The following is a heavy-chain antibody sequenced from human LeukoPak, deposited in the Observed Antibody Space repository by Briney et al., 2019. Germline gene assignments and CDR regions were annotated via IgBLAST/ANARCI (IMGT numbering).Heavy chain of an antibody. CDR2: TYYRSKWYK. D-gene: IGHD6-19*01. J-gene: IGHJ4*02. CDR1: GDSVSSNTAA. V-gene: IGHV6-1*01. CDR3: ARVSDFSGWFDY. Sequence: SQTLSLTCAISGDSVSSNTAAWNWIRQSPSGGLEWLGRTYYRSKWYKDYAVSVKSRITINADTSKNQFPLQLNSVTPEDTAVYYCARVSDFSGWFDYWGQGTLVTVSS.